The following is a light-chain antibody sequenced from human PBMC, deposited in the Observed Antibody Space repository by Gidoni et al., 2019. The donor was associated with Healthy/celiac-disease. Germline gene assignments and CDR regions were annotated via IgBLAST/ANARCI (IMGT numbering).Light chain of an antibody. CDR2: EVS. CDR3: SSYAGSNNVV. J-gene: IGLJ2*01. Sequence: QSALTQPPSASGSPVQSVTISCTGTSSDVGGYNYVSWYQQHPGKAPKLMIYEVSKRPSGVPDRFSGSKSGNTASLTVSGLQAEDEADYYGSSYAGSNNVVFGGGTKLTVL. V-gene: IGLV2-8*01. CDR1: SSDVGGYNY.